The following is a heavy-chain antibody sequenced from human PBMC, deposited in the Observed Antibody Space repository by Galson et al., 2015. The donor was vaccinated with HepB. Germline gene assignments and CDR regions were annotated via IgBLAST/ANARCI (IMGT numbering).Heavy chain of an antibody. CDR3: TTGATRLAYYYDSSGYYYEDY. CDR1: GFTFSNAW. CDR2: IKSKTDGGTT. Sequence: LRLSCAASGFTFSNAWMSWVRQAPGKGLEWVGRIKSKTDGGTTDYAAPVKGRFTISRDDSKDTLYLQMNSLKTEDTAVYYCTTGATRLAYYYDSSGYYYEDYWGQGTLVTVSS. V-gene: IGHV3-15*01. J-gene: IGHJ4*02. D-gene: IGHD3-22*01.